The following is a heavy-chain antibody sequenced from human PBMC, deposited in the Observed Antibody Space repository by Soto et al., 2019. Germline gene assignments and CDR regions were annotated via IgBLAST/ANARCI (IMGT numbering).Heavy chain of an antibody. CDR1: GYTLTELS. D-gene: IGHD3-22*01. CDR3: ARGFYDSSGYYDY. CDR2: IIPIFGTA. V-gene: IGHV1-69*13. J-gene: IGHJ4*02. Sequence: GASVKVSCKVSGYTLTELSMHWVRQAPGKGLEWMGGIIPIFGTANYAQKFQGRVTITADESTSTAYMELSSLRSEDTAVYYCARGFYDSSGYYDYWGQGTLVTVSS.